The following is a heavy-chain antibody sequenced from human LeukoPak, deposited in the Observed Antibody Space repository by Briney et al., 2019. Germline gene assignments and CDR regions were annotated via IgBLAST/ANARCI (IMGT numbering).Heavy chain of an antibody. CDR1: GFTFSSYA. CDR2: ISSSSSYI. Sequence: GGSLRLSCAASGFTFSSYAMSWVRQAPGKGLEWVSAISSSSSYIYYADSVKGRFTISRDNAKNSLYLQMNSLRAEDTAVYYCARELEGEYCGGDCYWGYFDYWGQGTLVTVSS. CDR3: ARELEGEYCGGDCYWGYFDY. D-gene: IGHD2-21*02. J-gene: IGHJ4*02. V-gene: IGHV3-21*01.